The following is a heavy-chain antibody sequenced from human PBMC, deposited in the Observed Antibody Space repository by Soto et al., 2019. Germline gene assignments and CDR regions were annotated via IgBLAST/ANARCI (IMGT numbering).Heavy chain of an antibody. CDR2: IIPIFGTA. V-gene: IGHV1-69*01. D-gene: IGHD2-15*01. CDR1: GDTFSSYA. J-gene: IGHJ6*02. CDR3: ARGSVVVVAAIRDYYYGMDV. Sequence: QVQLVQSGAEVKKPGSSVKVSCKASGDTFSSYAISWVRQAPGQGLEWMGGIIPIFGTANYAQKFQGRVTITADESTSTAYMELSSLRSEDTAVYYCARGSVVVVAAIRDYYYGMDVWGQGTTVTVSS.